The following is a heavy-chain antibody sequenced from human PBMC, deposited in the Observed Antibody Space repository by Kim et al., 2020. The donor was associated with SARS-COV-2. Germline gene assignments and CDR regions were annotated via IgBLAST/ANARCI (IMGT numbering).Heavy chain of an antibody. D-gene: IGHD5-18*01. Sequence: SETLSLTCTVSGGSISSSSYYWGWIRQPPGKGLEWIGSIYYSGSTYYNPSLKSRVTISVDTSKNQFSLKLSSVTAADTAVYYCARAGDTAMNWGQGTLVTVSS. CDR3: ARAGDTAMN. CDR1: GGSISSSSYY. V-gene: IGHV4-39*01. J-gene: IGHJ4*02. CDR2: IYYSGST.